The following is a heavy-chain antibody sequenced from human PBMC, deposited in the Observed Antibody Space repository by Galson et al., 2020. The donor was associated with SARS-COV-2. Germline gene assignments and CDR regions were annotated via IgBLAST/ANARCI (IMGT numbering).Heavy chain of an antibody. V-gene: IGHV1-18*01. CDR1: GYTFTSYA. CDR3: ARDIYYGSGFFDY. Sequence: ASVKVSCKTSGYTFTSYALNWVRQAPGQGLEWIGWISAYSGATNSAQKFQGRVTMTTDTSTRTGYMELRSLKFDDTAVYYCARDIYYGSGFFDYWGQGILVTIFS. D-gene: IGHD3-10*01. J-gene: IGHJ4*02. CDR2: ISAYSGAT.